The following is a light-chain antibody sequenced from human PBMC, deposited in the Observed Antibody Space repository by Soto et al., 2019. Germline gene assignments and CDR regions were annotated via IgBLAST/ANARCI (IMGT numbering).Light chain of an antibody. CDR1: QSVSSSH. CDR3: QQHGDSPIT. V-gene: IGKV3-20*01. J-gene: IGKJ5*01. Sequence: EVGLTQSPGTVSLSPGERATLSCRASQSVSSSHLAWYQHKPGQAPRLLIYAASSRATGIPDRFSGSGSGTDFSLTISRLEPEDFAVYYCQQHGDSPITFGQGRRPEI. CDR2: AAS.